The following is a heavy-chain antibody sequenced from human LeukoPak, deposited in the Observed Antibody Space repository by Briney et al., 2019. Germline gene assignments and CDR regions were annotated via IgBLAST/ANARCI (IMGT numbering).Heavy chain of an antibody. V-gene: IGHV1-69*06. Sequence: ASVKVSCKASGGTFSSYAISWVRQAPGQGPEWMGGIIPIFGTANYAQKFQGRVTITADKSTSTAYMELSSLRSEDTAVYYCAILGYCSGGSCYSADYWGQGTLVTVSS. CDR2: IIPIFGTA. D-gene: IGHD2-15*01. CDR3: AILGYCSGGSCYSADY. J-gene: IGHJ4*02. CDR1: GGTFSSYA.